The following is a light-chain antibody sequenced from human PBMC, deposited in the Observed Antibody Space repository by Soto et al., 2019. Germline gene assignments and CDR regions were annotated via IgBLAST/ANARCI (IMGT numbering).Light chain of an antibody. J-gene: IGKJ4*01. CDR2: GAS. CDR1: QSVSSN. CDR3: KKYNNWPLT. V-gene: IGKV3-15*01. Sequence: EIVMTQSPATLSVSPGERATLSCRASQSVSSNLAWYQQKPGQAPRLLIYGASTRATGIPARFSGSGSGTEFTLTISRLQSEDFAVYYCKKYNNWPLTFGGGTKVEIK.